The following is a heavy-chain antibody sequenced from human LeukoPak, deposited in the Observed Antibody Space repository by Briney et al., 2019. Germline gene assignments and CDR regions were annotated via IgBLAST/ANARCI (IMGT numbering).Heavy chain of an antibody. CDR3: ARDSSYGDYGWFDP. D-gene: IGHD4-17*01. CDR1: GFTFSSYS. J-gene: IGHJ5*02. CDR2: ISSKSSYI. V-gene: IGHV3-21*01. Sequence: GGSLRLSCAASGFTFSSYSMNWVRQAPGKGLEWVSSISSKSSYIYYADSVKGRFTISRDNAKNSLYLQMNSLRAEDTAVYYCARDSSYGDYGWFDPWGQGALVTVSS.